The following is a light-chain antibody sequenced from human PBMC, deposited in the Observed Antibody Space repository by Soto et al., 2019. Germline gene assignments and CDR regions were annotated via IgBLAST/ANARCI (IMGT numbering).Light chain of an antibody. CDR1: QSVRGD. Sequence: EIVMTQSPATLSVSPGERATLSCRASQSVRGDIAWYQRKPGQAPRLLIYDTSIRATGIPARFSGSGSGTEFTLTISSLHSEDYAVYSCQQYNNCPTTVRQRTKV. V-gene: IGKV3-15*01. CDR2: DTS. CDR3: QQYNNCPTT. J-gene: IGKJ1*01.